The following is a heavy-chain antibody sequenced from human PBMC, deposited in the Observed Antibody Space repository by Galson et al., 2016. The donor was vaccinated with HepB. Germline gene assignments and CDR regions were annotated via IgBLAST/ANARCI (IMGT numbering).Heavy chain of an antibody. CDR2: ISPSSRYI. J-gene: IGHJ6*02. D-gene: IGHD1-1*01. Sequence: SLRLPCAASGFSFSSYTFNWVRQAPGKGLEWVSSISPSSRYIYYADSLKGRFTISRDNAKNSLYLQMNSLRADDTGVYFCARDQEQLADPDYYYYYALDVWGQGTPVTVSS. CDR1: GFSFSSYT. CDR3: ARDQEQLADPDYYYYYALDV. V-gene: IGHV3-21*01.